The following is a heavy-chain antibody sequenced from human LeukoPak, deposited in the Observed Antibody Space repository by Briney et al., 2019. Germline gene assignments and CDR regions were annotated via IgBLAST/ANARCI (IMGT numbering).Heavy chain of an antibody. CDR3: ASRGYSYGTSKRYYYYGMDV. CDR1: GGTFSSYA. CDR2: IIPIFGTA. J-gene: IGHJ6*02. Sequence: ASVKVSCKASGGTFSSYAISWVRQAPGQGLEWMGGIIPIFGTANYAQKFQGRVTITADESTSTAYMEQSSLRSEDTAVYYCASRGYSYGTSKRYYYYGMDVWGQGTTVTVSS. V-gene: IGHV1-69*01. D-gene: IGHD5-18*01.